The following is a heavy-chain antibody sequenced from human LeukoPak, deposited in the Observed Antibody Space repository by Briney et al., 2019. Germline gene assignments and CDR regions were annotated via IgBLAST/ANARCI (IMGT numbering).Heavy chain of an antibody. CDR1: GFTFSSYW. D-gene: IGHD6-13*01. V-gene: IGHV3-7*01. CDR3: ARDGIADDAFDI. CDR2: IKQDGSEK. Sequence: GGSLRLSCAASGFTFSSYWMSWVRQAPGKGLEWVANIKQDGSEKYYVGSVKGRFTISRENAKNSLYLQMNSLRAEDTAVYYCARDGIADDAFDIWGQGTMVTVSS. J-gene: IGHJ3*02.